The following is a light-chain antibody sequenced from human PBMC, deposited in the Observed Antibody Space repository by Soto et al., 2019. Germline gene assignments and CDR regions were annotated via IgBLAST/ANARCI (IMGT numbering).Light chain of an antibody. Sequence: DIQMTQSPSTPSGSVGDRVTITCRASQTISSWLAWYQQKPGKAPKLLIYKASTLKSGVPSRFSGSGSGTEFTLTISSLQPDDSAAYYCQQYNSYPWTFGQGTKVDIK. CDR2: KAS. CDR3: QQYNSYPWT. J-gene: IGKJ1*01. CDR1: QTISSW. V-gene: IGKV1-5*03.